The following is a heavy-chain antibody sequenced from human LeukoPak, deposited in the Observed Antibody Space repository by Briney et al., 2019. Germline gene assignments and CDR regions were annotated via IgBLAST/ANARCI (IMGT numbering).Heavy chain of an antibody. CDR3: ARLYSSGWYPAHFDY. Sequence: AGGSLRLSCAASGFTFSGSAMHWVRQASGKGLEWVGRIRSKANSYATAYAASVKGRFTISRDDSKNTLYLQMNSLRAEDTAVYYCARLYSSGWYPAHFDYWGQGTLVTVSS. CDR2: IRSKANSYAT. V-gene: IGHV3-73*01. CDR1: GFTFSGSA. D-gene: IGHD6-19*01. J-gene: IGHJ4*02.